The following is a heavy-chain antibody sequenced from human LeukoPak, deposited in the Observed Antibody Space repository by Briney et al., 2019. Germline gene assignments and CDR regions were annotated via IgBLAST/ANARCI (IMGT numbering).Heavy chain of an antibody. CDR2: INHSGST. D-gene: IGHD6-19*01. J-gene: IGHJ4*02. V-gene: IGHV4-34*01. CDR1: GGSFSGYY. CDR3: ARAPRGSVAGYYFDY. Sequence: SETLSLTCAVYGGSFSGYYWSWIRQPPGKELEWIGEINHSGSTNYNPSLKSRVTISVDTSKNQFSLKLSSVTAADTAVYYCARAPRGSVAGYYFDYWGQGTLVTVSS.